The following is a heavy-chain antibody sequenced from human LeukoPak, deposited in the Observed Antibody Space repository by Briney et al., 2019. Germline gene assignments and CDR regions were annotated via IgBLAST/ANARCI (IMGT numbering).Heavy chain of an antibody. CDR1: GFTFSSYS. CDR3: ARQCSSTSCYHWFDP. J-gene: IGHJ5*02. D-gene: IGHD2-2*01. Sequence: GGSLRLSCAASGFTFSSYSMNWVRQALGKGLEWVSSISSSSSYIYYADSVKGRFTISRDNAKNSLYLQMNSLRAEDTAVYYCARQCSSTSCYHWFDPWGQGTLVTVSS. CDR2: ISSSSSYI. V-gene: IGHV3-21*01.